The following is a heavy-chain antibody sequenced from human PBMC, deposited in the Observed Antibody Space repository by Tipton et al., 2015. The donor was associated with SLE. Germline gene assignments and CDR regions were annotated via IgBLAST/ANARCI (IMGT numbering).Heavy chain of an antibody. CDR2: IYYSGST. CDR3: ARDRLTWAPFDY. Sequence: TLSLTCAVSGYSISSGGYYWSWIRQHPGKGLEWIGYIYYSGSTYYNPSLKSRVTISVDTSKNQFSLKLSSVTAADTAVYYCARDRLTWAPFDYWGQGTLVTVSS. CDR1: GYSISSGGYY. V-gene: IGHV4-31*11. J-gene: IGHJ4*02. D-gene: IGHD7-27*01.